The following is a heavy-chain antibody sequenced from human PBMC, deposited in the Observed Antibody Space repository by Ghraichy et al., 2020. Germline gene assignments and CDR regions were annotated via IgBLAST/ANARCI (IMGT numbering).Heavy chain of an antibody. CDR2: ISSSSSTI. CDR3: ARDTTPRKAFYDFWSGRIDYYGMDV. CDR1: GFTFSSYS. Sequence: GGSLRLSCAASGFTFSSYSMNWVRQAPGKGLEWVSYISSSSSTIYYADSVKGRFTISRDNAKNSLYLQMNSLRDEDTAVYYCARDTTPRKAFYDFWSGRIDYYGMDVWGQGTTVTVSS. D-gene: IGHD3-3*01. J-gene: IGHJ6*02. V-gene: IGHV3-48*02.